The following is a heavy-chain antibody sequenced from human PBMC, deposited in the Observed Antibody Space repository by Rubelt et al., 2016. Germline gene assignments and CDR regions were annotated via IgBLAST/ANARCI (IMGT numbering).Heavy chain of an antibody. Sequence: QLQLQESGPGLVKPSETLSLTCTVSGGSISSSSYYWGWIRQPPGKGLEWIGSIYYSGSTYYNPSLKSRVTISVDTSKKQFSLKLSSVTAADTAVYYCARVTGVSSDYWGQGTLVTVSS. CDR1: GGSISSSSYY. CDR3: ARVTGVSSDY. CDR2: IYYSGST. D-gene: IGHD5/OR15-5a*01. J-gene: IGHJ4*02. V-gene: IGHV4-39*07.